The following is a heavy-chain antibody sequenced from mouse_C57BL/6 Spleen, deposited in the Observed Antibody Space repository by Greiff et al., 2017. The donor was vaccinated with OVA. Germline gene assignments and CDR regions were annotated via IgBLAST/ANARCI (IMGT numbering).Heavy chain of an antibody. V-gene: IGHV1-69*01. CDR3: ARSRYSNYYYAMDY. Sequence: QVQLQQPGAELVMPGASVKLSCKASGYTFTSYWMHWVKQRPGQGLEWIGEIDPSDSYTNYNQKFQGKSTLTVDKSSSTAYMQLSSLTSEDSAVYYCARSRYSNYYYAMDYWGQGTSVTVSS. J-gene: IGHJ4*01. CDR1: GYTFTSYW. CDR2: IDPSDSYT. D-gene: IGHD2-5*01.